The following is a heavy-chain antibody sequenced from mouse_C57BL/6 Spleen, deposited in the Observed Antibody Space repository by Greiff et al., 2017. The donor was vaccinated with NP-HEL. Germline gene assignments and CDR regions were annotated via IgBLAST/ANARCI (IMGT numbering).Heavy chain of an antibody. V-gene: IGHV1-82*01. CDR3: ARETAQAPGWFAY. D-gene: IGHD3-2*02. CDR2: IYPGDGDT. J-gene: IGHJ3*01. CDR1: GYAFSSSW. Sequence: QVQLQQSGPELVKPGASVKISCKASGYAFSSSWMNWVKQRPGKGLEWIGRIYPGDGDTKYNGKFKGKATLTADKSSSTAYMQLSSLTSEDSAVYFCARETAQAPGWFAYWGQGTLVTVSA.